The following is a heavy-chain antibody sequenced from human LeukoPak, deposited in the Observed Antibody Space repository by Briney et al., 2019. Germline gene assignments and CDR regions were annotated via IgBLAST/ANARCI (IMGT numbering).Heavy chain of an antibody. D-gene: IGHD1-26*01. CDR3: ARVISGSYYY. CDR1: GFTLSNYW. J-gene: IGHJ4*02. CDR2: IKQDGSEK. V-gene: IGHV3-7*01. Sequence: GGSLRLSCAASGFTLSNYWMSWVRQAPGKGLEWMANIKQDGSEKYYVDSVKGRFTISRDNAKNSLYLQMNSLRAEDTALYYCARVISGSYYYWGQGALVTVSS.